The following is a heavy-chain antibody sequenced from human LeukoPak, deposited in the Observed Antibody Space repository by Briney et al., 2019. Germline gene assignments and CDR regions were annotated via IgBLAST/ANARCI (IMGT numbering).Heavy chain of an antibody. CDR2: IIPILGIA. V-gene: IGHV1-69*04. CDR1: GGTFSSYA. D-gene: IGHD3-3*01. CDR3: ARGPIFGVVIYFDY. Sequence: SVKVSCKASGGTFSSYAISWVRQAPGQGLEWMGRIIPILGIANYAQKFQGRVTITADKSTSTAYMELSSLRSEDTAVYYCARGPIFGVVIYFDYWGQGTLVTVSS. J-gene: IGHJ4*02.